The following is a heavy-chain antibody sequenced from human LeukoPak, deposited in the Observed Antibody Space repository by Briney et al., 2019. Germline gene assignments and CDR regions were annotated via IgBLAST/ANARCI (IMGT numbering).Heavy chain of an antibody. CDR2: ISGSGGST. CDR3: AKPGYYYDNSGYYAFDY. CDR1: RFTFSSYG. Sequence: GGSLRLSCAASRFTFSSYGMSWVRQAPGKGLEWVSGISGSGGSTHYADSVRGRFTISRDNSKNTLYLQMDSLRAEDTAVYYCAKPGYYYDNSGYYAFDYWGQGTLVTVSS. V-gene: IGHV3-23*01. J-gene: IGHJ4*02. D-gene: IGHD3-22*01.